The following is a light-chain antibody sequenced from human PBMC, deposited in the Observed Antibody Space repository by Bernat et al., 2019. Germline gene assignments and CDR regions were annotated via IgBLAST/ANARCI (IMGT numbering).Light chain of an antibody. V-gene: IGLV2-14*03. Sequence: QSALTQPASVSGSPGQSITISCTGTSSDVGGYNYVSWYQHHPGKAPKLIIYHVSSRPSGVSNRFSGSKSDHTASLTISGLQADDDADYYCSSFTGSTTLVFVFGSGTKVTVL. CDR1: SSDVGGYNY. CDR3: SSFTGSTTLVFV. J-gene: IGLJ1*01. CDR2: HVS.